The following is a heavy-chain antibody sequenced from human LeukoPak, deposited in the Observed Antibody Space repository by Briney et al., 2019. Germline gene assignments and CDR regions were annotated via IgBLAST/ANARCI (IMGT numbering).Heavy chain of an antibody. V-gene: IGHV4-59*11. CDR3: ARGPTSSVDDGMEDAFDI. J-gene: IGHJ3*02. D-gene: IGHD3-22*01. CDR2: VYYSGST. Sequence: PSETLSLTCTVSGDPISSHYWSWIRQPPGKALESTGYVYYSGSTNYNPSRKSRVTISVGTSKTPFSLKLSSVTAADTAVYHCARGPTSSVDDGMEDAFDIWGQGTMVTVSS. CDR1: GDPISSHY.